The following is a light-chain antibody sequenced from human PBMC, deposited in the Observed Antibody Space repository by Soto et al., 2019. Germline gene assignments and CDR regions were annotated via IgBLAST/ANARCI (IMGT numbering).Light chain of an antibody. CDR2: GAS. CDR1: QSVSSN. V-gene: IGKV3-15*01. J-gene: IGKJ5*01. Sequence: EIVLTQSPATLSLSPGERATRSCRASQSVSSNLAWYQQKPGQAPRLLIYGASTRATGIPARFSGSGSGTEFTLTISSLQSEDFAVYYCQQYNKWPPITFGQGTRLEI. CDR3: QQYNKWPPIT.